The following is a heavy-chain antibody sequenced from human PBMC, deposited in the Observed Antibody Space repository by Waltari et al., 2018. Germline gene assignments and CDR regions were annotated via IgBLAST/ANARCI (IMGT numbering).Heavy chain of an antibody. D-gene: IGHD5-18*01. V-gene: IGHV4-39*01. CDR3: ARLEDSYAETPIDY. Sequence: QLQLQESGPGLVKPSETLSLTCTVAGGSISSSALYWGWIRQPPGKGLEWMGSIYYSGTTYYSPTLNSRVTISVDTSKNQFSLKLTSVTAADTAVYYCARLEDSYAETPIDYWGQGTLVTVSS. J-gene: IGHJ4*02. CDR1: GGSISSSALY. CDR2: IYYSGTT.